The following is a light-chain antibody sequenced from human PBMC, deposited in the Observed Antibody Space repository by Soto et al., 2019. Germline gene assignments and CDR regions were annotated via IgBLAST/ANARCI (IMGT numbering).Light chain of an antibody. CDR3: QQYERYPMT. V-gene: IGKV1-5*03. CDR2: KAS. CDR1: QSISSW. Sequence: DSPMTQYPSTLSASVGDRVTITCRASQSISSWLAWYQQKPGKAPKLLISKASTLQSGVPPRFSGSGYGTEFTLTISSLQPDDFATYYXQQYERYPMTFGGGTKVEIK. J-gene: IGKJ4*01.